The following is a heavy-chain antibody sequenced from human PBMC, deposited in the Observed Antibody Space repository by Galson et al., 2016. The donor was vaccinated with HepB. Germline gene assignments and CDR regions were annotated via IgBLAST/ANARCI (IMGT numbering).Heavy chain of an antibody. CDR2: IHYSGDT. Sequence: SETLSLTCTVSGGSISDHFWSWIRQPPGKGLEWTGLIHYSGDTKYNPSLKRRVTISVDTTKDKFSLKLTSVTAADTAVYYCATSPHGYALAPWGQGTLVTVSS. D-gene: IGHD5-18*01. V-gene: IGHV4-59*11. CDR1: GGSISDHF. J-gene: IGHJ5*02. CDR3: ATSPHGYALAP.